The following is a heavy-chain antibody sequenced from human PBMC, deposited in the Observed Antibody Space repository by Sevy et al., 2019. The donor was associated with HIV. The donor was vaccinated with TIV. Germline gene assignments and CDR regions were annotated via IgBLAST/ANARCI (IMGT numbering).Heavy chain of an antibody. V-gene: IGHV3-30*18. CDR1: GITFSTSG. J-gene: IGHJ6*02. Sequence: GESLKISCVVSGITFSTSGMHWVRQATGKGLEWVAVISYHGRDKFYADSVKGRSTISRDNSKNILYLQMVSLRAEDTAVYYCAKDFTGYNGMDVWGQGTMVTVSS. D-gene: IGHD3-9*01. CDR2: ISYHGRDK. CDR3: AKDFTGYNGMDV.